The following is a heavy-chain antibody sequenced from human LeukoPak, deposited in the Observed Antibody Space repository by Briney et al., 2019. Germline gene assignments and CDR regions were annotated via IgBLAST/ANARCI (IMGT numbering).Heavy chain of an antibody. J-gene: IGHJ4*02. CDR1: GGTFSSYA. CDR3: ARGVSSGPDHDY. V-gene: IGHV1-69*13. Sequence: GASVKVSCKASGGTFSSYAISWVRQAPGQGLEWIGGIIPIFGTANYAQKFQGRVTITADESTSTAYMELSSLRSEDTAVYYCARGVSSGPDHDYWGQGTLVTVSS. D-gene: IGHD3-22*01. CDR2: IIPIFGTA.